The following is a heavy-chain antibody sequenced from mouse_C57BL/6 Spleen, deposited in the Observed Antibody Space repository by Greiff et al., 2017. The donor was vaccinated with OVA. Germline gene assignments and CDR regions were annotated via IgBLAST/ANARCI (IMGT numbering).Heavy chain of an antibody. J-gene: IGHJ4*01. CDR3: ARPWSNYVAMDY. CDR2: IHPNSGST. D-gene: IGHD2-5*01. V-gene: IGHV1-64*01. CDR1: GYTFTSYW. Sequence: VQLQQPGAELVKPGASVKLSCKASGYTFTSYWMHWVKQRPGQGLEWIGMIHPNSGSTNYNEKFKSKATLTVDKSSSTAYMQLSSLTSEDSAVYYCARPWSNYVAMDYWGQGTSVTVSS.